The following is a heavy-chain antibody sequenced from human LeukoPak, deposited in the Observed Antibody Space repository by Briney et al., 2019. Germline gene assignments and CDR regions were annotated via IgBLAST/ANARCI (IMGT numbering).Heavy chain of an antibody. Sequence: PSETLSLTCIVSGGSISSYFWSWIRQPPGKGLEWIGEINHSGSTNYNPSLKSRVTISVDTSKNQFSLKLSSVTAADTAVYYCARVLFGYYDSSGYYFDYWGQGTLVTVSS. CDR3: ARVLFGYYDSSGYYFDY. CDR2: INHSGST. V-gene: IGHV4-34*01. D-gene: IGHD3-22*01. CDR1: GGSISSYF. J-gene: IGHJ4*02.